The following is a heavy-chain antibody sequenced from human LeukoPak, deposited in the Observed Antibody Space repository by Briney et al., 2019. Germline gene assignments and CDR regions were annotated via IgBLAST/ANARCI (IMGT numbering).Heavy chain of an antibody. Sequence: PGGSLRLSCVASGFIFRNYAMHWVRQAPGKGLEWVAVGSHDGRNKIYGDSVKGRFTISRDNSKNTVYLQMDNLRPEDTAVYYCAKDRDSSTWSFLDFWGQGTLVTVSS. CDR3: AKDRDSSTWSFLDF. CDR1: GFIFRNYA. J-gene: IGHJ4*02. D-gene: IGHD6-13*01. CDR2: GSHDGRNK. V-gene: IGHV3-30*18.